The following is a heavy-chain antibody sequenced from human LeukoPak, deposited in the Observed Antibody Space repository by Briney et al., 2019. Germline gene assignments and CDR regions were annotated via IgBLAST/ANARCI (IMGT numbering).Heavy chain of an antibody. CDR2: IYYSGST. J-gene: IGHJ6*03. Sequence: SETLSLTCTVSGGSISDYYWSWIRQPPGKGLEWIGYIYYSGSTTYNPSLKSRVAMSVDTSKNQFSLKLSSVTAADTAVYYCARGDFCSSTSCYLRPMDVWGKGTTVTVSS. V-gene: IGHV4-59*01. CDR3: ARGDFCSSTSCYLRPMDV. CDR1: GGSISDYY. D-gene: IGHD2-2*01.